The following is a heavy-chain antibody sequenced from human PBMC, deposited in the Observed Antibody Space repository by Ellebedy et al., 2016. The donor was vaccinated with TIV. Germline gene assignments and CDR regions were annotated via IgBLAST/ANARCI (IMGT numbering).Heavy chain of an antibody. CDR3: SRVLSCAWYGFDY. Sequence: AASVKVSCKASGYTFTNYDINWARQATGQGLEWMGWMNPNSGNTVYAQKFQGRVTMSRNTSTNTAYMELSSLRSEDKAVYYGSRVLSCAWYGFDYWGQGTLVTVSS. D-gene: IGHD6-19*01. J-gene: IGHJ4*02. V-gene: IGHV1-8*01. CDR1: GYTFTNYD. CDR2: MNPNSGNT.